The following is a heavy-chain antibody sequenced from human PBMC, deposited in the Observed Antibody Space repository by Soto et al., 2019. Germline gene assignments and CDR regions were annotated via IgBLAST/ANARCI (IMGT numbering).Heavy chain of an antibody. CDR1: GFIFKNYA. Sequence: GGALRLSCAVSGFIFKNYAMNWVRQAPGKGLEWVASITRDGYNKYYADSVKGRFTISRDNSKNTLSLQMTALRVEDSSVYYCTKSSGGSSSVGMDYWGPGTLVTVSS. CDR3: TKSSGGSSSVGMDY. D-gene: IGHD6-6*01. V-gene: IGHV3-30*04. J-gene: IGHJ4*02. CDR2: ITRDGYNK.